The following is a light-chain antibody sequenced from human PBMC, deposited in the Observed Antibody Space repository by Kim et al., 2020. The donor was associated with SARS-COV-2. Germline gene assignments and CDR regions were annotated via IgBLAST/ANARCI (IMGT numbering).Light chain of an antibody. CDR3: QQYYSYPIT. Sequence: ASLGDTVTIPCRASQGIHNFLAWFRQTPGKAPKSLIYASSTLHSGVPSKFSGFQSGTDFTLTISGLQPEDFATYYCQQYYSYPITFGQGTRLEIK. J-gene: IGKJ5*01. CDR2: ASS. V-gene: IGKV1-16*02. CDR1: QGIHNF.